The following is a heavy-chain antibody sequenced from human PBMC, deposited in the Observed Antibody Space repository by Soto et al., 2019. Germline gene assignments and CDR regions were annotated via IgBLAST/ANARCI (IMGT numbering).Heavy chain of an antibody. CDR2: ISSSSSTI. Sequence: GGSLRLSCAASGFTFSSYSMNWVRQAPGKGLEWVSYISSSSSTIYYADSVKGRFTISRDNSKNTLYLQMNSLRAEDTAVYYCASTMTLAVAGPLDYWGQGTLVTVSS. CDR3: ASTMTLAVAGPLDY. J-gene: IGHJ4*02. CDR1: GFTFSSYS. V-gene: IGHV3-48*01. D-gene: IGHD6-19*01.